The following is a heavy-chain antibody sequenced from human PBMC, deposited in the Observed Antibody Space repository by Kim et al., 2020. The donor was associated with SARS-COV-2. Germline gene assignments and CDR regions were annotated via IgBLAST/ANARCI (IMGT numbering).Heavy chain of an antibody. CDR1: GGSISSYY. D-gene: IGHD4-17*01. Sequence: SETLSLTCTVSGGSISSYYWSWIRQPPGKGLEWIGYIYYSGSTNYNPSLKSRVTISVDTSKNQFSLKLSSVTAADTAVYYCTAYGDYPGGEYFQHWGQGTLVTVSS. J-gene: IGHJ1*01. V-gene: IGHV4-59*13. CDR2: IYYSGST. CDR3: TAYGDYPGGEYFQH.